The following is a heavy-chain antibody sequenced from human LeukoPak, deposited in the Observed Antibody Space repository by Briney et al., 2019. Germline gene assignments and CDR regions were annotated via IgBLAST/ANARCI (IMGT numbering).Heavy chain of an antibody. J-gene: IGHJ6*03. Sequence: ASVKVSCKASGGTFSSYAISWVRQAPGQGLEWMGGIIPIFGTANYAQKLQGRVTMTTDTSTSTAYMELRSLRSDDTAVYYCARVVIWFGELLGPMDVWGKGTTVTVSS. CDR1: GGTFSSYA. CDR3: ARVVIWFGELLGPMDV. CDR2: IIPIFGTA. V-gene: IGHV1-69*05. D-gene: IGHD3-10*01.